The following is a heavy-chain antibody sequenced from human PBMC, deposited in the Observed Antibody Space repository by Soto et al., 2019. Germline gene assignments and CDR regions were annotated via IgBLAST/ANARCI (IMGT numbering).Heavy chain of an antibody. Sequence: PGESLKLSCKGSGYNFANYWIGWVRQMPGKGLEWMGIIYPGNSDTRYSPSFQGQVTISADTSISTAYLEWSSLKASDTAIYYCARHVYYDVLKKNYWGQGTLVTVSS. D-gene: IGHD3-9*01. J-gene: IGHJ4*02. CDR1: GYNFANYW. CDR3: ARHVYYDVLKKNY. V-gene: IGHV5-51*01. CDR2: IYPGNSDT.